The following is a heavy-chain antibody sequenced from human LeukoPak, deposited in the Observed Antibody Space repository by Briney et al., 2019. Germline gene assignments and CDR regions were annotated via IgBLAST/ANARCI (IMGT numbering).Heavy chain of an antibody. D-gene: IGHD3-10*01. CDR2: IHYSGST. CDR1: GGSISRGGYS. Sequence: SETLSLTCAVSGGSISRGGYSWSWIRQPPGKGLQWIGCIHYSGSTNYNPSLKSRVTISVDTSKNQFSLKLSSVTAADTAVYYCARTTMVRGTYYMDVWGKGTTVTISS. J-gene: IGHJ6*03. CDR3: ARTTMVRGTYYMDV. V-gene: IGHV4-61*08.